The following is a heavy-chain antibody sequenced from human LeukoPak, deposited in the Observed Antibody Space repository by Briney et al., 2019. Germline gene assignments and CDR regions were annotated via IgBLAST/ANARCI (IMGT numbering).Heavy chain of an antibody. CDR1: GYTFTSYG. V-gene: IGHV1-18*01. CDR3: AREVSFPHCSTTSCYDFDP. J-gene: IGHJ5*02. CDR2: ISTYSGNA. Sequence: GASVKVSCKASGYTFTSYGISWVRQAPGQGLEWMGWISTYSGNANYAQNLQGRVTMTTDTSTTTAYMELRSLRSDDTAVYYCAREVSFPHCSTTSCYDFDPWGQGTLVTVSS. D-gene: IGHD2-2*01.